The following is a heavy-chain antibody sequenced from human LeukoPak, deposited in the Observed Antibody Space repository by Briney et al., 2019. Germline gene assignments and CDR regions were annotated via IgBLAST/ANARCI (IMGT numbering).Heavy chain of an antibody. CDR3: AKDRRYSGYGIFDY. Sequence: GGSLRLSCAAAGFTFRNYVIHWVRQAPGEGPGWVAFIGPDGSKEYYADSVEGRFTISRDSSKNTVYLQMTSLRVDDTALYYCAKDRRYSGYGIFDYWGQGTLVTVSS. J-gene: IGHJ4*02. CDR2: IGPDGSKE. V-gene: IGHV3-30*02. CDR1: GFTFRNYV. D-gene: IGHD5-12*01.